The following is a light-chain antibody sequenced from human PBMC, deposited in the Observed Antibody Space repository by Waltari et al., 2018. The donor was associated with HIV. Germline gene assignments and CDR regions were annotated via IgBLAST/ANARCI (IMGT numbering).Light chain of an antibody. CDR2: KAS. Sequence: DIQMTQSPSTLSASIGDRVTITCRASQSISSWLAWYQQKARKAPDLLIYKASTLESGVPSRFSGSGSGTEFTLTISSLQPDDFATYYCQQYNSYPWTFGQGTKVEIK. CDR1: QSISSW. CDR3: QQYNSYPWT. V-gene: IGKV1-5*03. J-gene: IGKJ1*01.